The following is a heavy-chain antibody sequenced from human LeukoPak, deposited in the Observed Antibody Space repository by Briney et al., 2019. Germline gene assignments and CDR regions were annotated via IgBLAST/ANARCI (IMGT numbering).Heavy chain of an antibody. V-gene: IGHV4-39*07. D-gene: IGHD1-14*01. Sequence: KPSETLSLTCTVSGGSISSSSYYWGWIRQPPGKGLEWIGSIYYSGSTYYNPSLKSRVTISVDTSKNQFSPKLSSVTAADTAVYYCAKGRSLEPRAPFIDYWGQGTLVTVSS. CDR2: IYYSGST. J-gene: IGHJ4*02. CDR1: GGSISSSSYY. CDR3: AKGRSLEPRAPFIDY.